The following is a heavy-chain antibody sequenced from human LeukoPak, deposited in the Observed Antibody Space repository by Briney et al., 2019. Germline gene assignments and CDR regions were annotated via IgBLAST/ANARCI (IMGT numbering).Heavy chain of an antibody. V-gene: IGHV1-2*02. J-gene: IGHJ4*02. CDR2: INPNSGGT. CDR3: ARIGYSSTFDY. D-gene: IGHD6-13*01. Sequence: ASVKVSCKASGYTFTGYYMHWVRQAPGQGLEWMGWINPNSGGTNYAQKFQGKFTMTRDTSITTVYMELSSLAFDDTAVYFCARIGYSSTFDYWGQGTLVTVSS. CDR1: GYTFTGYY.